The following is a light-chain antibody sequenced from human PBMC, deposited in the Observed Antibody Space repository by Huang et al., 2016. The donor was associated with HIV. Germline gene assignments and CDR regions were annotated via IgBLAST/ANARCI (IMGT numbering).Light chain of an antibody. CDR1: QDIDNY. Sequence: DIQMTQSPSAMSASVGDRVTITCRASQDIDNYLAWFQQKPGRVPKRLIYAASSLQMGVPSRFSGSGSGTYFTLTISSLQPEDFATYYCLQHYTFETPTFGQGTRVEIK. CDR2: AAS. J-gene: IGKJ1*01. CDR3: LQHYTFETPT. V-gene: IGKV1-17*03.